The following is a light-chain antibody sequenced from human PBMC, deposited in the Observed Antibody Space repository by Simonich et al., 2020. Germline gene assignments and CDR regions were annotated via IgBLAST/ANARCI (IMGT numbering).Light chain of an antibody. V-gene: IGKV4-1*01. CDR2: WAS. J-gene: IGKJ1*01. CDR1: QSVLYSSNNKNY. CDR3: QQYYSTPPWT. Sequence: DIVMTQSPDSLAVSLGERATINCKSSQSVLYSSNNKNYLAWYQQKPGQPPKLLIYWASNRESGVPHRFSGGGSGTDFTLTISSLQAEDVAVYYCQQYYSTPPWTFGQGTKVEIK.